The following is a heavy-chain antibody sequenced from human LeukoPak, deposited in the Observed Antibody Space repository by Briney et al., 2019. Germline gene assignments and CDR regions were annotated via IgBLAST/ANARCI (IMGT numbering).Heavy chain of an antibody. V-gene: IGHV4-59*01. J-gene: IGHJ4*02. CDR1: GGSFSGYY. CDR3: ARGRRLLPYYFDY. D-gene: IGHD3-22*01. Sequence: SETLSLTCAVYGGSFSGYYWSWIRQPPGKGLEWIGYIYYSGSTNYNPSLKSRVTISVDTSKNQFSLKLSSVTAADTAVYYCARGRRLLPYYFDYWGRGTLVTVSS. CDR2: IYYSGST.